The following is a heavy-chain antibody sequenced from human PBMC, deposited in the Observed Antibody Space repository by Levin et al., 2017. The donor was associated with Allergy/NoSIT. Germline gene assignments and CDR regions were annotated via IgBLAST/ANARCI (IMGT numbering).Heavy chain of an antibody. CDR3: ARAEVGSEH. D-gene: IGHD3-10*01. J-gene: IGHJ4*02. V-gene: IGHV4-61*02. CDR2: IYSSGSA. Sequence: SQTLSLPCKVSGGSIRRGSYYWTWIRQPAAKGLEWIGRIYSSGSANYNPSLKSRVTISVDTSKNQFSLKLSSVTAAETAVYYCARAEVGSEHWGQGTLVTVSS. CDR1: GGSIRRGSYY.